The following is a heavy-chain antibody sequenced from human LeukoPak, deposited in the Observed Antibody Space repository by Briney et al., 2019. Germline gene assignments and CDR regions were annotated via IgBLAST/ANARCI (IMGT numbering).Heavy chain of an antibody. D-gene: IGHD3-10*01. Sequence: GGSLRLSCAASGFTFSNYAMSWVRQAPGKGLEWVSAISGSASSTYHADSVKGRFTISRDNSKNTLYLQMNSLRADDTAVYYCARARPLWPLVDWGQGTLVTVSS. J-gene: IGHJ4*02. V-gene: IGHV3-23*01. CDR1: GFTFSNYA. CDR3: ARARPLWPLVD. CDR2: ISGSASST.